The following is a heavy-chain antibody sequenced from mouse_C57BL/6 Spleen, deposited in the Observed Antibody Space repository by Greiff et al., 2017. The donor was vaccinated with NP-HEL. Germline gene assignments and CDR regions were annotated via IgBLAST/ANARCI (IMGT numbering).Heavy chain of an antibody. Sequence: DVMLVESGGGLVKPGGSLKLSCAASGFTFSSYAMSWVRQTPEKRLEWVATISDGGSYTYYPDNVKGRFTISRDNAKNNLYLQMSHLKSEDTAMYYCARDGYYSNYNWYFDVWGTGTTVTVSS. V-gene: IGHV5-4*01. J-gene: IGHJ1*03. D-gene: IGHD2-5*01. CDR2: ISDGGSYT. CDR3: ARDGYYSNYNWYFDV. CDR1: GFTFSSYA.